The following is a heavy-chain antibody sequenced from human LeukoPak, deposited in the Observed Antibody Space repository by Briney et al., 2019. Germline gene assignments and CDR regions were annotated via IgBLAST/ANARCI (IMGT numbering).Heavy chain of an antibody. CDR1: GYTFTSYD. Sequence: ASVKVSCKASGYTFTSYDINCVRQATGQGLEWMVWMNPNRGNTGYAQKFQGRDTITRNTSISTAYMELSRLRSEDTAVYYCERGSTGTVDYWGQGTLVTVSS. V-gene: IGHV1-8*03. D-gene: IGHD1-1*01. J-gene: IGHJ4*02. CDR2: MNPNRGNT. CDR3: ERGSTGTVDY.